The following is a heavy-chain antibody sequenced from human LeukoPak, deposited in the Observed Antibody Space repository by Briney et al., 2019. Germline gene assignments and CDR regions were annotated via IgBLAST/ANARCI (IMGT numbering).Heavy chain of an antibody. D-gene: IGHD3-16*02. CDR2: IKQDGSQK. CDR3: AREGVMITFGGVIVQSDY. Sequence: PGGSLRLSCAASGFTFSSYAMTWVRQAPGKGLEWVANIKQDGSQKNYVDSVKGRFTISRDNAKKSLYLQMNSLRAEDTAVYYCAREGVMITFGGVIVQSDYWGQGTLVTVSS. CDR1: GFTFSSYA. J-gene: IGHJ4*02. V-gene: IGHV3-7*01.